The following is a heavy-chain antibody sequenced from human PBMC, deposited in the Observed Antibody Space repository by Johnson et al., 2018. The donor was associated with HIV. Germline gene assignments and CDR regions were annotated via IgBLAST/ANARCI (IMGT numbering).Heavy chain of an antibody. J-gene: IGHJ3*02. CDR2: ISSTGSTI. CDR3: ARDGYFDSSDAFDI. D-gene: IGHD3-22*01. Sequence: QVQLVESGGGLVQPGRSLRLSCAASGFIFSDYYMTWIRQAPGKGLEWVSYISSTGSTIYYAESVKGRFTVSRDNAKNSLYLQMNSLRAEDTAVYYCARDGYFDSSDAFDIWGYGTMVTVSS. V-gene: IGHV3-11*04. CDR1: GFIFSDYY.